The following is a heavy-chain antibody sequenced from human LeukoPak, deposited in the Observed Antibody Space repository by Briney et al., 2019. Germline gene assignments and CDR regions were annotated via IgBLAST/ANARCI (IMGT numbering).Heavy chain of an antibody. Sequence: ASVKVSCKASGGTFSSYAISWVRQAPGQGLEWMGGIIPIFGTANYAQKFQGRVTITADESTSTAYMELSSLRSEDTAVYYCARDRAGVRGDFDYWGQGTLVTVSS. V-gene: IGHV1-69*13. CDR2: IIPIFGTA. CDR3: ARDRAGVRGDFDY. CDR1: GGTFSSYA. J-gene: IGHJ4*02. D-gene: IGHD3-10*01.